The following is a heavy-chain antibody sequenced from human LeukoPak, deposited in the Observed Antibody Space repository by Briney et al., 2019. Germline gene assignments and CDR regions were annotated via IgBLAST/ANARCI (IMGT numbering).Heavy chain of an antibody. CDR3: ARECPYYYDSSGYCDY. CDR1: GGSISDYY. V-gene: IGHV4-59*01. J-gene: IGHJ4*02. D-gene: IGHD3-22*01. CDR2: IYYSGIT. Sequence: SETLSLTCTVSGGSISDYYCSWIRQPPGKGLEWIGYIYYSGITNYNPSLKSRVTMSVDTSRNQFSLKVTSVTAADTAVYYCARECPYYYDSSGYCDYWGQGTLVTVSS.